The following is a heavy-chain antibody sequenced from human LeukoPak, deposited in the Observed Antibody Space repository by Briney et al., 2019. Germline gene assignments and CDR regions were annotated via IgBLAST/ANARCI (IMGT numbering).Heavy chain of an antibody. CDR2: IYSGGST. J-gene: IGHJ3*02. CDR1: GFTVSSNY. Sequence: GGSLRLSCAASGFTVSSNYMSWVRQAPGKGLEWVSVIYSGGSTYYADSVKGRFTISRDNSKNTLYLQMNSLRAEDTAVYYCARVGQGDAFDIWGQGTMVTVCS. CDR3: ARVGQGDAFDI. V-gene: IGHV3-53*01.